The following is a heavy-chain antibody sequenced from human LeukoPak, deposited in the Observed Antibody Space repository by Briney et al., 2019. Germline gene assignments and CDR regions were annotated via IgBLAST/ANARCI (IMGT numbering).Heavy chain of an antibody. V-gene: IGHV4-59*08. CDR1: GGSISSYY. CDR2: IYYSGST. J-gene: IGHJ2*01. Sequence: SETLSITCTDSGGSISSYYWSWIRQPPWKGLEWIGYIYYSGSTNYNPSLKSRVTISVDTSKNQFSLKLSSVTAADTAVYYCARRDLFYWYFDLWGRGTLVTVSS. D-gene: IGHD2-21*01. CDR3: ARRDLFYWYFDL.